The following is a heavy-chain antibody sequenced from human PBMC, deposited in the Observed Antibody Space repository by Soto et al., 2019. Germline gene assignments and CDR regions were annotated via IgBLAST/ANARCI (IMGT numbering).Heavy chain of an antibody. Sequence: WVTLRLSCAASAFTFISYAMYLFRHSPVKGLEWVTVISYDGTNNYYADSVKGRFTVSRDNSKNTLYLQMNSLRAEDTAVYYCARDRLYDSNTYYYKYGMDVWGQGTAVTVSS. CDR1: AFTFISYA. J-gene: IGHJ6*02. CDR3: ARDRLYDSNTYYYKYGMDV. CDR2: ISYDGTNN. D-gene: IGHD3-22*01. V-gene: IGHV3-30-3*01.